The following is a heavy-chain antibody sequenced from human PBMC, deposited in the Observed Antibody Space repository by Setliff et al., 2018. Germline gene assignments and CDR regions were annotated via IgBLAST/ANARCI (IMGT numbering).Heavy chain of an antibody. J-gene: IGHJ5*01. CDR1: GGSISSSSYY. V-gene: IGHV4-39*01. D-gene: IGHD2-2*01. CDR2: IYHSGST. CDR3: PRPHHQLTLYARSNNW. Sequence: SETLSLTCTVSGGSISSSSYYWGWIRQPPGKGLEWIGSIYHSGSTYYNPPLQSRVTISVDTSKNQFSLMLRSVTAADPAVHSPPRPHHQLTLYARSNNW.